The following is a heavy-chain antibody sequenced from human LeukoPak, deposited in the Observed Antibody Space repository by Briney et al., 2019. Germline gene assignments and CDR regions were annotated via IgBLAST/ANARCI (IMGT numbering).Heavy chain of an antibody. J-gene: IGHJ4*02. D-gene: IGHD3-22*01. CDR1: GGSFSGYY. CDR3: ARARGHYYDSSKGFDY. Sequence: SETLSLTCAVYGGSFSGYYWSWIRQPPGKGLEWIGEINHSGSTNYNPSLKSRATISVDTSKNQFSLKLSSVTAADTAVYYCARARGHYYDSSKGFDYWGQGTLVTVSS. CDR2: INHSGST. V-gene: IGHV4-34*01.